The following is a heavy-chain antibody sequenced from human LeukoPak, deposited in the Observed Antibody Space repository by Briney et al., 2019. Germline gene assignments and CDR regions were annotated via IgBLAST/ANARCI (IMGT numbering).Heavy chain of an antibody. CDR3: ARNTVTTSYYFDY. V-gene: IGHV4-30-2*01. Sequence: TLCLTCAASGGSISSGGYSWSWIRPPPGKGLEWIGYIYHGGSTYYNPSLKSRVTISVARSKTQFSQKLSSVTAADTAVYYCARNTVTTSYYFDYWGQGTLVTVSS. D-gene: IGHD4-17*01. CDR2: IYHGGST. CDR1: GGSISSGGYS. J-gene: IGHJ4*02.